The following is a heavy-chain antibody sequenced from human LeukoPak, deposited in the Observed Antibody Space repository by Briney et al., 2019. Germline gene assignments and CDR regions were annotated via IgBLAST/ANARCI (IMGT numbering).Heavy chain of an antibody. CDR3: ARADGTNSGTNAFDV. D-gene: IGHD4-23*01. Sequence: ASVKVSCKTSGYRFNVYDILWVRQAPGHGLDYVGWTSTYTGRAEYAQKFQGRVSVITDTSTSTAYLELTNLTSSDTGLYYCARADGTNSGTNAFDVWGLGTMVTVAS. CDR2: TSTYTGRA. V-gene: IGHV1-18*01. J-gene: IGHJ3*01. CDR1: GYRFNVYD.